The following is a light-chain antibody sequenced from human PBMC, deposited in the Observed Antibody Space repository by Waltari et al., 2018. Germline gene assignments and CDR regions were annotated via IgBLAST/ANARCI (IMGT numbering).Light chain of an antibody. CDR3: QQYNSWPRT. J-gene: IGKJ1*01. CDR1: QSSSGN. CDR2: GAY. Sequence: EVVLTQSPVTLSVSPGERVTLSCRASQSSSGNLAWYQQKPGQAPRLLMFGAYARAAGIPARFSGSESGTEFTLTISSLQSEDFAVYYCQQYNSWPRTFGQGTKVEIK. V-gene: IGKV3-15*01.